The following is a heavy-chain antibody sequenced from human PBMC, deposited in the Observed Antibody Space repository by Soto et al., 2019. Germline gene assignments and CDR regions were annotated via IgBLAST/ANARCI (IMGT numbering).Heavy chain of an antibody. CDR1: GFTFNSHW. Sequence: EVQLVESGGGLVQPGGSLRLSCVPSGFTFNSHWMHWVRQAPGKGLVWVSRINGDGSSTSYADSVRGRFTISRDNAKNTLYLEMNGPAAQETGVYYWGRDPREGYHSPPDYWGQGTLVTVSS. J-gene: IGHJ4*02. CDR2: INGDGSST. CDR3: GRDPREGYHSPPDY. V-gene: IGHV3-74*01. D-gene: IGHD5-12*01.